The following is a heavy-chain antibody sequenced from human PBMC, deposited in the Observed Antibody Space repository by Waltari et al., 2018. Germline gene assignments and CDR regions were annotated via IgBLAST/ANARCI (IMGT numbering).Heavy chain of an antibody. CDR2: ISYDGSNK. CDR3: ARDVTSAVSVVPAAMRPSYFDY. D-gene: IGHD2-2*01. Sequence: QVQLVESGGGVVQPGRSLRLSCAASGFTFSSYAMHWVRQAPGTGLEGVAVISYDGSNKYYADSVKGRFTISRDNSKNTLYLQMNSLRAEDTAVYYCARDVTSAVSVVPAAMRPSYFDYWGQGTLVTVSS. V-gene: IGHV3-30-3*01. J-gene: IGHJ4*02. CDR1: GFTFSSYA.